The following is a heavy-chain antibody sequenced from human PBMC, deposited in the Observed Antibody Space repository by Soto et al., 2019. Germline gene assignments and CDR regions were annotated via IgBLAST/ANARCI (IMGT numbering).Heavy chain of an antibody. V-gene: IGHV4-59*08. D-gene: IGHD2-15*01. CDR1: GGSISSSY. CDR2: IDYGGST. J-gene: IGHJ6*02. Sequence: QVQLQESGPGLVKPSETLSLTCTVSGGSISSSYWSWIRQPPGKGLEWVGYIDYGGSTNYNPPLQRAEALSLVTSKNNYSLKLSSVTVADTTVYNWARHHYSGHHAQYYGDDIDGWCQRTTVIVSS. CDR3: ARHHYSGHHAQYYGDDIDG.